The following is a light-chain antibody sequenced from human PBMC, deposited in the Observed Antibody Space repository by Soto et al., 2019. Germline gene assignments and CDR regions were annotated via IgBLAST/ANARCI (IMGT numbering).Light chain of an antibody. Sequence: QSALTQPRSVSGSPGQSVTISCTGTSSDVGGYNYVSWYQQHPGRAPKFMIYDVTKRPSGVPDRFSGSKSGNTASLAISGLQSEDEADYYCAAWDDSLNGHVVFGGGTKLTVL. CDR3: AAWDDSLNGHVV. CDR1: SSDVGGYNY. CDR2: DVT. J-gene: IGLJ2*01. V-gene: IGLV2-11*01.